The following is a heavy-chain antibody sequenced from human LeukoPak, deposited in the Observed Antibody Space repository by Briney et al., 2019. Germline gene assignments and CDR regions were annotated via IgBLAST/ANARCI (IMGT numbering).Heavy chain of an antibody. V-gene: IGHV3-20*04. CDR1: GFTFDDYG. D-gene: IGHD6-13*01. CDR3: ARTAAAGINSLFDYYYYMDV. CDR2: INWNGGST. J-gene: IGHJ6*03. Sequence: GGSLRLSCAASGFTFDDYGMSWVRQAPGKGLEWVSGINWNGGSTGYADSVKGRFTISRDNAKNSLYLQMNSLRAEDTALYYCARTAAAGINSLFDYYYYMDVRGKGTTVTVSS.